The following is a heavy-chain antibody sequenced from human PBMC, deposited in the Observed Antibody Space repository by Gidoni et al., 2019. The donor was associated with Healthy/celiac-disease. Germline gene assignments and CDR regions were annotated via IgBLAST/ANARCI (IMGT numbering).Heavy chain of an antibody. J-gene: IGHJ6*03. CDR3: ARMGYCSSTSCYTHYYYYYMDV. D-gene: IGHD2-2*02. Sequence: QVTLKESGPVLVKPTETLTLTCTVSGFSLSNARMGVSWIRQPPGKALEWLAHIFSNDEKSYSTSLKSRLTISKDTSKSQVVLTMTNMDPVDTATYYCARMGYCSSTSCYTHYYYYYMDVWGKGTTVTVSS. CDR1: GFSLSNARMG. CDR2: IFSNDEK. V-gene: IGHV2-26*01.